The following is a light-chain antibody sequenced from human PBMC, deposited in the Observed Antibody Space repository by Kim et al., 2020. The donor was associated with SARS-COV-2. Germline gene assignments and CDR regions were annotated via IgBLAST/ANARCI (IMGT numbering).Light chain of an antibody. CDR1: QSVSSS. V-gene: IGKV3-11*01. CDR2: DAS. J-gene: IGKJ1*01. CDR3: QQRSNCPQT. Sequence: EIVLTQSPATLSLSPGERATLSCRASQSVSSSLVWYQQKPGQAPRLLIYDASNRATGIPARFSGSGSGTDFTLTISSLEPEDFAVYYCQQRSNCPQTFGQGTKVDIK.